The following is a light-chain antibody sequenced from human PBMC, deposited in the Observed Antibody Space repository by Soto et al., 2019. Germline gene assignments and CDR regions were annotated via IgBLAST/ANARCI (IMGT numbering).Light chain of an antibody. CDR3: QRYDSLPPT. CDR1: RDIGKY. Sequence: DIQMTQSPSSLSASVGDRVTITCQASRDIGKYLNWFQEKPGKAPKLLIYDASNLQTGVPSRFSGSGSGTVFTFTISSLQPEDFATYYCQRYDSLPPTFGQGKRLEIK. J-gene: IGKJ5*01. CDR2: DAS. V-gene: IGKV1-33*01.